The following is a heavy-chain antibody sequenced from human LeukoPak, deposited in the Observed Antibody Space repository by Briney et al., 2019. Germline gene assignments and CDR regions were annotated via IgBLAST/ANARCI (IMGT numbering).Heavy chain of an antibody. CDR3: ARVKQPAIRGWFDH. Sequence: ASVKVSCKASGYTFTGYYMHWVRQAPGQGLEWMGWINPNSGGTNYAQKFQGRVTMTRDTSIGTAYIELSRLRSDDTAVYYCARVKQPAIRGWFDHWGQGTLVTVSS. CDR1: GYTFTGYY. D-gene: IGHD6-13*01. CDR2: INPNSGGT. V-gene: IGHV1-2*02. J-gene: IGHJ5*02.